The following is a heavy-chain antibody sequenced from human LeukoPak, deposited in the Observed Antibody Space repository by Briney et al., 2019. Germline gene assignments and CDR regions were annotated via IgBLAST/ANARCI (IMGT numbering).Heavy chain of an antibody. CDR2: MYYSGST. J-gene: IGHJ5*02. D-gene: IGHD2-2*01. Sequence: SETLSLTCTVSGGSIIGYYWSWIRQPPGMGLEWIGYMYYSGSTTYNPSLKSRVTISVDTSKNQFSLKLTSVTAADTAVYYCARFHCSTTSCYRWFDPWGQGALVTVSS. CDR1: GGSIIGYY. V-gene: IGHV4-59*01. CDR3: ARFHCSTTSCYRWFDP.